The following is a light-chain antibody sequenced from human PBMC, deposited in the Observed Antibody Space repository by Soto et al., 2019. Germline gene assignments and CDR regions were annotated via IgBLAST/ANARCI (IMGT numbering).Light chain of an antibody. CDR1: QSISNY. V-gene: IGKV1-39*01. CDR3: QQSYSTHRIA. CDR2: AAS. J-gene: IGKJ5*01. Sequence: DIQMNQSPSSLSASVGDRVTITSRASQSISNYLSWYQQKPGKPTKLLIYAASNLQSGVPSRFSGSGSGAEFTLTISSLQPEDFANYYCQQSYSTHRIAFGQGTRLEIK.